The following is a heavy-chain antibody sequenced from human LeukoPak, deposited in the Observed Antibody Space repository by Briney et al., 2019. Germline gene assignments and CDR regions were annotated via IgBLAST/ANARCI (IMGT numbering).Heavy chain of an antibody. CDR1: GGSFSGYY. V-gene: IGHV4-34*01. CDR3: ARGLWLVR. CDR2: INHSGST. J-gene: IGHJ4*02. D-gene: IGHD6-19*01. Sequence: SETLSLTCAVYGGSFSGYYWSWIRQPPGEGLEWIGEINHSGSTNYNPSLKSRVTISVDTSKNQFSLKLSSVTAADTAVYYCARGLWLVRWGQGTLVTVSS.